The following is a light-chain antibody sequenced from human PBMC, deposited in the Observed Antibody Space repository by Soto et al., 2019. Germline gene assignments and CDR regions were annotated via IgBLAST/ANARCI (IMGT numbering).Light chain of an antibody. V-gene: IGLV2-11*01. Sequence: QSALTQPRSVSGSPGQSVTISCTGTSSDVGTYDFVSWYQQHPGKAPRLMIFDVSERPSGVPDRFSGSKSGNTASLTISGLQAEDEADYYCCLYGGQNNFYVFGTGTKVTVL. CDR1: SSDVGTYDF. CDR3: CLYGGQNNFYV. CDR2: DVS. J-gene: IGLJ1*01.